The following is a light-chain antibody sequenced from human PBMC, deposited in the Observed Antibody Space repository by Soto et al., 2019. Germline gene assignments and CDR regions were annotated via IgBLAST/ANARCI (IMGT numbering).Light chain of an antibody. CDR3: QSYDSSLSGYV. V-gene: IGLV2-14*01. Sequence: QSVLTQPASVSGSPGQSITISCTGTSSDVGSYNYVSWYQQHPGKAPNLMIYEVSDRPSGISSRFSGSKSGNTASLTISGLQTEDEADYYCQSYDSSLSGYVFGTGTKVTVL. J-gene: IGLJ1*01. CDR2: EVS. CDR1: SSDVGSYNY.